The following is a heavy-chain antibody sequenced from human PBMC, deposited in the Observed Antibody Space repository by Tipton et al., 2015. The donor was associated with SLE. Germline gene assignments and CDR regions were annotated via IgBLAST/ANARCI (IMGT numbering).Heavy chain of an antibody. CDR2: IWYDGSTQ. CDR1: GFIFSNFG. V-gene: IGHV3-33*01. Sequence: SLRLSCVASGFIFSNFGMSWVRQAPGKGLEWVAAIWYDGSTQYYADSVKGRFTVSRDNSKDTLYLQMSSLRGDDTAVYFCARAKYSSSWAGDFWGQGTLVTVSS. CDR3: ARAKYSSSWAGDF. D-gene: IGHD6-13*01. J-gene: IGHJ1*01.